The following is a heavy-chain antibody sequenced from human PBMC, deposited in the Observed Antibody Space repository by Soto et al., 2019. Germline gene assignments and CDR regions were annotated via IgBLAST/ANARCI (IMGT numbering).Heavy chain of an antibody. CDR2: ISGSGGST. Sequence: GGSLRLSCAASGFTFSSYAMSWVRQAPGKGLEWVSAISGSGGSTYYADSVKGRFTISRDNSKNTLYLQMNSLRAEDTAVYYCAKDLRPYCGGDCYSFDYWGQGTLVTVSS. CDR1: GFTFSSYA. D-gene: IGHD2-21*02. CDR3: AKDLRPYCGGDCYSFDY. J-gene: IGHJ4*02. V-gene: IGHV3-23*01.